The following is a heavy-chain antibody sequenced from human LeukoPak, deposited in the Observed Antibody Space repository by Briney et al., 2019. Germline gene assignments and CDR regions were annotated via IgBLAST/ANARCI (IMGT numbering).Heavy chain of an antibody. J-gene: IGHJ4*02. Sequence: ASVKVSCKSSGYTFTDYYIHWVRQAPGQGLEWMGWINPNSDYTFYAQKFQGRVTLTRDTSISTVYMELTTLTSDDTALYYCAVAPGDYWGQGTLVSVSA. V-gene: IGHV1-2*02. D-gene: IGHD2-21*01. CDR2: INPNSDYT. CDR1: GYTFTDYY. CDR3: AVAPGDY.